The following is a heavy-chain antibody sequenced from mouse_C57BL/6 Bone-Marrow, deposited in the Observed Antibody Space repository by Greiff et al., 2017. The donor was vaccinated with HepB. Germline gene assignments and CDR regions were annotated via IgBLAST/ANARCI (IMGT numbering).Heavy chain of an antibody. V-gene: IGHV5-17*01. Sequence: DVKLVESGGGLVKPGGSLKLSCAASGFTFSDYGMHWVRQAPEKGLEWVAYISSGSSTIYYADTVKGRYTISRDNAKNTLFLQMTSLRSEDTAMYYCARRRDEYYAKDYWGQGTSVTVSS. CDR3: ARRRDEYYAKDY. CDR2: ISSGSSTI. J-gene: IGHJ4*01. CDR1: GFTFSDYG.